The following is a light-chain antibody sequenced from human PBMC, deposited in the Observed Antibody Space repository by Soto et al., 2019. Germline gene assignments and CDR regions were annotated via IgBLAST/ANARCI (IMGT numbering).Light chain of an antibody. Sequence: QSVLTQPRSVSGSPGQSVTISCTGTSSDVGGYNYVSWYQQHPGKAPKLMIYDVSKRPSGVPDRFSGSKSGNTASLTISGLQAEDGADYYCCSYAGSFYVFGTGTKVHRP. CDR2: DVS. CDR3: CSYAGSFYV. J-gene: IGLJ1*01. V-gene: IGLV2-11*01. CDR1: SSDVGGYNY.